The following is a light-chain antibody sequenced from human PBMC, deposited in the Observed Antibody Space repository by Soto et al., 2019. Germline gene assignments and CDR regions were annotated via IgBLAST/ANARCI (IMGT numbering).Light chain of an antibody. CDR3: QQYYNWRPR. CDR1: QSISSS. CDR2: GAS. J-gene: IGKJ1*01. Sequence: EVVMTQSPATLSVSPGDTATLSCRASQSISSSLAWYQQKPGQPPRLLIYGASTRATGVPARFSGSGSGTEFTLTSSRLQSEDFAVYSCQQYYNWRPRFGQGTKVEIK. V-gene: IGKV3-15*01.